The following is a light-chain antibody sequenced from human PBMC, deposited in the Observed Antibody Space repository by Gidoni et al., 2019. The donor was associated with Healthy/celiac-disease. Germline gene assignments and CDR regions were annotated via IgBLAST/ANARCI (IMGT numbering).Light chain of an antibody. V-gene: IGKV2-28*01. CDR2: LGS. CDR1: QSLLHSNGYNY. Sequence: MVMTQSPLSLHVPPGEPASISCRSSQSLLHSNGYNYLDWYLQKPGQSPQLLIYLGSNRASGVPDRFSGSGSGKDFTLKISRVEAEDVGVYYCMQALQTSITFGQGTRLEIK. CDR3: MQALQTSIT. J-gene: IGKJ5*01.